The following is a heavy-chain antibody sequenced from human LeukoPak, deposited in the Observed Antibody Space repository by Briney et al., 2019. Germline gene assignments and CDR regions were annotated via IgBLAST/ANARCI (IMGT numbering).Heavy chain of an antibody. J-gene: IGHJ6*02. Sequence: SETLSLTCAVSGGSISSSNWWSWVRQPPGKGLEWIGEIYHSGSTNYNPSLKSRVTISVDKSKNQFSLKLSSVTAADTAVYYCARDYPAQYSSSWLPYYYYYYGMDVWGQGTTVTVSS. V-gene: IGHV4-4*02. CDR2: IYHSGST. CDR1: GGSISSSNW. D-gene: IGHD6-13*01. CDR3: ARDYPAQYSSSWLPYYYYYYGMDV.